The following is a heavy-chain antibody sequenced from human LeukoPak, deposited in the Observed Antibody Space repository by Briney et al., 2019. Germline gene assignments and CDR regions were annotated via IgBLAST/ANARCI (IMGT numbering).Heavy chain of an antibody. CDR2: TLYDGSST. V-gene: IGHV3-30*04. CDR3: ARGNVAVARNLIDF. J-gene: IGHJ4*02. D-gene: IGHD6-19*01. CDR1: GFTFNIYP. Sequence: GGSLRLSCAASGFTFNIYPMHWVRQAPGEGPEWVAVTLYDGSSTDYADSVKGRFTMSRDNAKNTMYLQMNSLRPEDTGIYSCARGNVAVARNLIDFWGQGTLVTVSS.